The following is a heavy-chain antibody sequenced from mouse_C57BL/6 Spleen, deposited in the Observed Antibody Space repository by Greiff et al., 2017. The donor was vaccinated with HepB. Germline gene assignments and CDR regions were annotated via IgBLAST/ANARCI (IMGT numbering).Heavy chain of an antibody. J-gene: IGHJ1*03. Sequence: QVQLQQSGAELARPGASVKLSCKASGYTFTSYGISWVKQRTGQGLEWIGEIYPRSGNTYYNEKFKGKATLTADKSSSTAYMELRSLTSEDSAVYVCARGDSSSFWYFDVWGTGTTVTVSS. CDR1: GYTFTSYG. D-gene: IGHD1-1*01. CDR3: ARGDSSSFWYFDV. CDR2: IYPRSGNT. V-gene: IGHV1-81*01.